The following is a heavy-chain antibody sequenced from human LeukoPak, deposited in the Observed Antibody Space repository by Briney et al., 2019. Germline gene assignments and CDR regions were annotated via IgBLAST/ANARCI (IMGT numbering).Heavy chain of an antibody. D-gene: IGHD6-19*01. CDR3: ANRIAVAGSPYY. CDR2: INHSGST. CDR1: GGSLSGYY. Sequence: PSETLSLTCAVYGGSLSGYYWNWIRQPPGKGLEWIGEINHSGSTNYNPSLESRVTISVDTSKNQFSLKLSSVTAADTAVYYCANRIAVAGSPYYWGQGTLVTVSS. V-gene: IGHV4-34*01. J-gene: IGHJ4*02.